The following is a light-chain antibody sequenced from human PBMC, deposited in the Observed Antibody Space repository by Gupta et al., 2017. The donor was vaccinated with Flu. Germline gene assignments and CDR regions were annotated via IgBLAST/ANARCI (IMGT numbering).Light chain of an antibody. J-gene: IGLJ3*02. CDR1: SGDIASAF. V-gene: IGLV6-57*01. Sequence: TVTISCTRSSGDIASAFVQWLQQRPDSPPTTVVYQNDLRPSGVPARFSGSVDTSSNSASLVISGLMTEDEADYYCQSYDGATWVFGGGTKVTVL. CDR3: QSYDGATWV. CDR2: QND.